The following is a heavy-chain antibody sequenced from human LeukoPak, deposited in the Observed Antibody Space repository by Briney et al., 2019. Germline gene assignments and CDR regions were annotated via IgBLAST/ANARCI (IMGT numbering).Heavy chain of an antibody. D-gene: IGHD3-22*01. CDR2: IIPIFDTA. Sequence: SVKVSCKASGDTFSSYAISWVRQAPGQGLVWMGRIIPIFDTANYAQNILGRVTLSADKSTSTAYMELSSLRSVDTAAYYCVRDYDTSGPQKNYFDFWGQGTLVTVS. V-gene: IGHV1-69*06. CDR3: VRDYDTSGPQKNYFDF. CDR1: GDTFSSYA. J-gene: IGHJ4*02.